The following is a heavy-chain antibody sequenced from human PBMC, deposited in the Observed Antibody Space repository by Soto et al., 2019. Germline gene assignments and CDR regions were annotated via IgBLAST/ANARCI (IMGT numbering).Heavy chain of an antibody. V-gene: IGHV3-23*01. CDR1: GFTFSSYA. Sequence: PGGSLRLSCAASGFTFSSYAMSWVRQAPGKGLEWVSAISGSGGSTYYADSVKGRLTISRDNSKNTLYLQMNSLRAEDTAVYYCAKALSGYSSSRPNSYWGQGTLVTVSS. CDR2: ISGSGGST. D-gene: IGHD6-13*01. CDR3: AKALSGYSSSRPNSY. J-gene: IGHJ4*02.